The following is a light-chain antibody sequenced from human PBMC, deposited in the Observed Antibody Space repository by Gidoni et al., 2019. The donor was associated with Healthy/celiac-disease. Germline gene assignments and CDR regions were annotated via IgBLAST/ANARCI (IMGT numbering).Light chain of an antibody. V-gene: IGLV2-11*01. CDR2: DVS. Sequence: VTISCTGTSSDVGGYNYVSWYQQHPGKAPKLMIYDVSKRPSGVPDRFSGSKSGNTASLTISGLQAEDEADYYCCSYAGSYTLVFGGGTKLTVL. J-gene: IGLJ2*01. CDR3: CSYAGSYTLV. CDR1: SSDVGGYNY.